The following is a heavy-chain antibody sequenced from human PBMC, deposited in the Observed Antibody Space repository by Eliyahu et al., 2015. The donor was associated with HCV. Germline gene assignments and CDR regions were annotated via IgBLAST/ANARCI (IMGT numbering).Heavy chain of an antibody. J-gene: IGHJ5*02. D-gene: IGHD4-17*01. Sequence: AQLVQSGAEVRKPGASVTVSCKASGYTFTTNYXXWVRQAPGQGLEWMGVINPGSGRTTYAQNFQGRVTLTRDTSTTTVYMEVTGLGSEDTAVYYCARLTYGDYRPFDPWGQGTLVTVSS. CDR3: ARLTYGDYRPFDP. V-gene: IGHV1-46*01. CDR1: GYTFTTNY. CDR2: INPGSGRT.